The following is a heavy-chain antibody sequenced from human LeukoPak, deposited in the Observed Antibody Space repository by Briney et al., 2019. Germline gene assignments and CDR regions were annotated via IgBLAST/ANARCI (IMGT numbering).Heavy chain of an antibody. Sequence: SETLSLTCTVSSVSVASNNYYWAWIRQPPGKGLEWIGSKFYSGNTYHNPSLKSRVTISVDTSKNQFSLKLSSVTTADTAVYYCARRRLGLFYFFDYWGQGTLVTVSS. V-gene: IGHV4-39*01. J-gene: IGHJ4*02. CDR2: KFYSGNT. D-gene: IGHD2-21*01. CDR1: SVSVASNNYY. CDR3: ARRRLGLFYFFDY.